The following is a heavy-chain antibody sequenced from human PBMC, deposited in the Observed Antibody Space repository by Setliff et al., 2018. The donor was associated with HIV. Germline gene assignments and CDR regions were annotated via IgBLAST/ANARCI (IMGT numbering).Heavy chain of an antibody. V-gene: IGHV4-61*02. J-gene: IGHJ6*02. CDR3: ARDKMAAPAGTKGYYYYYGLDV. D-gene: IGHD2-2*01. Sequence: PSETLSLTCTVSGGSISSGSYYWSWIRQPAGKGLEWIGRIYTSGSTNYNPSLKSRVTISVDTSKNQFSLKLSSVTAADTAVYYCARDKMAAPAGTKGYYYYYGLDVWGQGTTFTVSS. CDR1: GGSISSGSYY. CDR2: IYTSGST.